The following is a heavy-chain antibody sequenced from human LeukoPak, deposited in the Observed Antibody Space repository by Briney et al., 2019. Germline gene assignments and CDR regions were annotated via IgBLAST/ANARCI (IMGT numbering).Heavy chain of an antibody. V-gene: IGHV4-34*01. CDR2: INHSGST. CDR1: GGSFSGYY. CDR3: AITSIAARPGFGNWFDP. J-gene: IGHJ5*02. Sequence: SETLSLTCAVYGGSFSGYYWSWIRQPPGKGLEWIGEINHSGSTNYNPSLKSRVTISVDTSKNQFSLKLSSVTAADTAVYYCAITSIAARPGFGNWFDPWGQGTLVTVSS. D-gene: IGHD6-6*01.